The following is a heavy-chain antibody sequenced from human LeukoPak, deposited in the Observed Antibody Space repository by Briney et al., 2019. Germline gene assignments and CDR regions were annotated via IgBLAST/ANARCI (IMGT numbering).Heavy chain of an antibody. CDR1: GFTFSRYT. CDR2: ISGTSTYI. V-gene: IGHV3-21*01. Sequence: GGSLRLSCAASGFTFSRYTLNWVRQAPGKGLEWVSSISGTSTYIFYADSVKGRFTISRDNAKNSLYLQMNSLRAEDTAVYYCARESEGLDIDYWGQGTLVTVSS. D-gene: IGHD2-2*03. J-gene: IGHJ4*02. CDR3: ARESEGLDIDY.